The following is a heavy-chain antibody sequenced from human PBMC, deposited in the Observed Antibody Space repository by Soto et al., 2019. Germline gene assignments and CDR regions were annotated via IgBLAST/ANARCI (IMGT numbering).Heavy chain of an antibody. D-gene: IGHD2-15*01. Sequence: ASVKVSCKASGYTFTSYYMHWVRQAPGQGLEWMGIINPSGGSTSYAQKFQGRVTMTRDTSTSTVYMELSSLRSEDTAVYYCARVRVVAGTPPPLNYYGREGWGQGTTFTVCS. CDR2: INPSGGST. CDR3: ARVRVVAGTPPPLNYYGREG. J-gene: IGHJ6*01. V-gene: IGHV1-46*01. CDR1: GYTFTSYY.